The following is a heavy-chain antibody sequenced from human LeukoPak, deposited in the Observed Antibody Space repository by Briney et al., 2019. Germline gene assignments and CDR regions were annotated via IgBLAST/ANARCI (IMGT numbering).Heavy chain of an antibody. Sequence: PSETLSLTCTVSGGSISSSNFYWGWIRQPPGKGLEWIGSIYDSGSTYYNPSLKSRVSISVDTSKNQFSLKLSSVTTADTAVYYCARDARVQKWFGELLKTTTYYFDYWGQGTLVTVSS. CDR1: GGSISSSNFY. CDR3: ARDARVQKWFGELLKTTTYYFDY. D-gene: IGHD3-10*01. V-gene: IGHV4-39*07. CDR2: IYDSGST. J-gene: IGHJ4*02.